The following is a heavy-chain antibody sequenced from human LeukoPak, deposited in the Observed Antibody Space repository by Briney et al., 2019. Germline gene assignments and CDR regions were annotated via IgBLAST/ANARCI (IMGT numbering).Heavy chain of an antibody. CDR3: AGSSSSYTFDY. V-gene: IGHV4-59*01. J-gene: IGHJ4*02. D-gene: IGHD2-2*01. CDR1: GGSISSYY. Sequence: SETLSLTCTVSGGSISSYYWSWIRQPPGKGLEWIGYIYYSGSTNYDPSLKSRVTISVDTSKNQFSLKLSSVTAADTAAYYCAGSSSSYTFDYWGQGTLVTVSS. CDR2: IYYSGST.